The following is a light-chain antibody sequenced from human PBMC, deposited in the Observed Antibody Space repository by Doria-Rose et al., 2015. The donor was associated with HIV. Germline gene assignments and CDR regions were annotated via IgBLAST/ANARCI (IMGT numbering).Light chain of an antibody. V-gene: IGKV3D-20*01. CDR3: QQYVSSPLT. Sequence: WCSQRSGVVQRHFVYGVATRATGIPARFSGSGSGTDFTHAISRLEPEDFAVYYCQQYVSSPLTFGGGTKVEIK. CDR2: GVA. J-gene: IGKJ4*01.